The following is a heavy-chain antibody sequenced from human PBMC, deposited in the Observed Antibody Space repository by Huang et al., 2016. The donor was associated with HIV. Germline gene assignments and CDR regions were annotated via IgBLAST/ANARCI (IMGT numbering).Heavy chain of an antibody. CDR3: TTDMSVTNQLDY. Sequence: EVQLVESGGGLVKPGGSLRLSCAVSGFTFSNAWMSWVRQAPGKGLEWVGRIKSKSDGGTTDYAAPVKGRFTISRDDSKNTLYLQWNSLKTEDTAVYYCTTDMSVTNQLDYWGQGTLVTVSS. V-gene: IGHV3-15*01. J-gene: IGHJ4*02. CDR1: GFTFSNAW. CDR2: IKSKSDGGTT. D-gene: IGHD4-17*01.